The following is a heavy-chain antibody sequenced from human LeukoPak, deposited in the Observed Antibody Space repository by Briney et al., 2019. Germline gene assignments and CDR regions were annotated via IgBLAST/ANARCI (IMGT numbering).Heavy chain of an antibody. V-gene: IGHV1-3*03. CDR1: GYTFTSYA. CDR2: INAGNGNT. CDR3: ARAPTGYYDSSGYYSPLSY. J-gene: IGHJ4*02. Sequence: ASVKVSCKASGYTFTSYAMHWVRQAPGQRLEWMGWINAGNGNTKYSQEFQGRVTITRDTSASTAYMELSSLRSEDMAVYYCARAPTGYYDSSGYYSPLSYWGQGTLVTVSS. D-gene: IGHD3-22*01.